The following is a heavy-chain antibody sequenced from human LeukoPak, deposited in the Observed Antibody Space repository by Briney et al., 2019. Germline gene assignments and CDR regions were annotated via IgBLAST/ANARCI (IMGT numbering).Heavy chain of an antibody. CDR3: ARGDSGSYIFDY. CDR1: GFTLSLYR. Sequence: GGSLRLSCAASGFTLSLYRVNWVRQAPGKGLEWVSHIGSSSTGSSIYYADSVRGRFTISRDNAKNSLYLQMNNLRAEDTAVYYCARGDSGSYIFDYWGQGTLVTVSS. CDR2: IGSSSTGSSI. V-gene: IGHV3-48*01. J-gene: IGHJ4*02. D-gene: IGHD1-26*01.